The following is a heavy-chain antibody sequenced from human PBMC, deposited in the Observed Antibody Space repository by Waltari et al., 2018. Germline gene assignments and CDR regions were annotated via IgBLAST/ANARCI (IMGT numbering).Heavy chain of an antibody. J-gene: IGHJ3*02. V-gene: IGHV4-31*02. CDR3: ARVYSSGWYGAFDI. CDR2: FYYSGSN. Sequence: WSWIRQHPGKGLEWIGYFYYSGSNYYNPSLKSRVTISVDTSKNQFSLKLSSVTAADTAVYYCARVYSSGWYGAFDIWGQGTMVTVSS. D-gene: IGHD6-19*01.